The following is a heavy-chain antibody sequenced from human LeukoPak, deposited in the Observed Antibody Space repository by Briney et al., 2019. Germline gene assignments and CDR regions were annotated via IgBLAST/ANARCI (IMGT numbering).Heavy chain of an antibody. D-gene: IGHD3-10*01. J-gene: IGHJ3*02. CDR2: ISGSGGST. V-gene: IGHV3-23*01. CDR3: AKDVGMVQADAFDI. Sequence: PGGSLRLSCAASGFTFSSYVMSWVRQAPGKGLEWVSAISGSGGSTYYADSVKGRFTLSRDNSKNTLCLQMNSLRAEDTGVYYCAKDVGMVQADAFDIWGQGTMVTVSS. CDR1: GFTFSSYV.